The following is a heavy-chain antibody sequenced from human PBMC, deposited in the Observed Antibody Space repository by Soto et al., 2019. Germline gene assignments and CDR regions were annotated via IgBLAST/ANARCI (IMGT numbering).Heavy chain of an antibody. D-gene: IGHD2-21*01. CDR3: ARNCGGDCYYGMDV. CDR1: GGSISSGGYS. Sequence: ASETLSLTCAVSGGSISSGGYSWGWIRQPPGKGLEWIGYIYHSGSTYYNPSLKSRVTISVDRSKNQFSLKLSSVTAADTAVYYCARNCGGDCYYGMDVWGQGTTVTVSS. CDR2: IYHSGST. V-gene: IGHV4-30-2*01. J-gene: IGHJ6*02.